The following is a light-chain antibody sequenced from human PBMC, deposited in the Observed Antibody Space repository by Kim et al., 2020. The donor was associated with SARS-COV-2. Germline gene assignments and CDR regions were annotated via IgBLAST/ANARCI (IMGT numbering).Light chain of an antibody. CDR1: QTISNY. Sequence: ASVGDKVTLPCRASQTISNYMAWYRQKPGKVPRLLIYAESNLRSEEPSRLSGSGSGKDFTLNINSLQPDDDATYYCQKYNSALRTFGQGTKEVIK. CDR3: QKYNSALRT. CDR2: AES. V-gene: IGKV1-27*01. J-gene: IGKJ1*01.